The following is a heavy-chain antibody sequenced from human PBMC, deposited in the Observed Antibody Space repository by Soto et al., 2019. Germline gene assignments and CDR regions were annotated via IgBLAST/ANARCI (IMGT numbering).Heavy chain of an antibody. CDR2: ISSSGSTI. J-gene: IGHJ4*02. D-gene: IGHD2-8*01. V-gene: IGHV3-48*03. Sequence: GGSLRLSCAASGFTFSSYEMNWVRQAPGKGLEWVSYISSSGSTIYYADSVKGRFTISRDNAKNSLYLQMSSLRAEDTAVYYCARDLLDAIDYWGQGTLVTVSS. CDR1: GFTFSSYE. CDR3: ARDLLDAIDY.